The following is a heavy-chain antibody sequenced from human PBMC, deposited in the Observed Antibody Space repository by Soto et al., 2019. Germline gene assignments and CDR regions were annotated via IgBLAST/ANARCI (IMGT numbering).Heavy chain of an antibody. CDR3: ARGNDFWSGLFDY. D-gene: IGHD3-3*01. V-gene: IGHV3-21*01. Sequence: GSLRLSCAASGFTFSSYSMNWVRQAPGKGLEWVSSISSSSSYIYYADSVKGRFTISRDNAKNSLYLQMNSLRAEDTAVYYCARGNDFWSGLFDYWGQGTLVTVSS. CDR2: ISSSSSYI. CDR1: GFTFSSYS. J-gene: IGHJ4*02.